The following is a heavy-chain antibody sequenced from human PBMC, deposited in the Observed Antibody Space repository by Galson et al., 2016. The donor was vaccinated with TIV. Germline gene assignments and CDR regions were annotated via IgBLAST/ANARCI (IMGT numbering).Heavy chain of an antibody. CDR1: GYSFLSFD. CDR3: ARPAYGSAYYGLDV. CDR2: MNPHSGST. D-gene: IGHD4-17*01. V-gene: IGHV1-8*01. J-gene: IGHJ6*02. Sequence: SVKVSCKASGYSFLSFDINWVRQAPGQGLEWMGWMNPHSGSTVSAQKFQGIVTMTRNLSISTAYMELSSLTSEDTAIYYCARPAYGSAYYGLDVWGQGTTVTVPS.